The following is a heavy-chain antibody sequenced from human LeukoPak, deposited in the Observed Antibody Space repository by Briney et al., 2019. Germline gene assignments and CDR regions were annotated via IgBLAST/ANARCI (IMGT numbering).Heavy chain of an antibody. CDR2: IFYSGNT. V-gene: IGHV4-59*01. CDR3: ARRDSSTKTFDY. J-gene: IGHJ4*02. D-gene: IGHD3-22*01. Sequence: SETLSLTCTVSGGSISSYYWSWIRQPPGKGLEWIGYIFYSGNTNYNPSLKSRVTISADTSKNQFSLKLSSVTAADTAVYYCARRDSSTKTFDYWGQGTLVTVSS. CDR1: GGSISSYY.